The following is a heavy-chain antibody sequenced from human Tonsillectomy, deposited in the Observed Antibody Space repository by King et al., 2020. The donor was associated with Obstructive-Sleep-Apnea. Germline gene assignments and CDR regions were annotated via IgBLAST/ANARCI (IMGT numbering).Heavy chain of an antibody. J-gene: IGHJ4*02. V-gene: IGHV3-33*06. CDR1: GFTFSSYG. CDR2: IWYDGSNK. D-gene: IGHD3-22*01. Sequence: VQLVESGGGVVQPGRSLRLSCAASGFTFSSYGMHWVRQAPGKGLEWVAVIWYDGSNKYYADSVKGRFTISRDNSKNTLYLQMNSLRAEDTAVYYCAKDSLVYYDSSSLDYWGQGTLVTVSS. CDR3: AKDSLVYYDSSSLDY.